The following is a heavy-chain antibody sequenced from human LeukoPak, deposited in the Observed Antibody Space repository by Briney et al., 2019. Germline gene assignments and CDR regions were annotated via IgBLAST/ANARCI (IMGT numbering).Heavy chain of an antibody. J-gene: IGHJ5*02. D-gene: IGHD1-26*01. Sequence: SETLSLTCTVSGGSISSYYWSWIRQPPGKGLEWIGYIYYSGSTNYNPSLKSRVTISVDTSKNQFSLKLSSVTAADTAVYYCARGGSYYYNWFDPWGQGTLVTVSS. CDR2: IYYSGST. V-gene: IGHV4-59*01. CDR1: GGSISSYY. CDR3: ARGGSYYYNWFDP.